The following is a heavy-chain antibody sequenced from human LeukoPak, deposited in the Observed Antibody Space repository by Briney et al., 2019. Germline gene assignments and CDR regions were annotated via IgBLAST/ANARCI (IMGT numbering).Heavy chain of an antibody. CDR1: GSTFSSYA. CDR2: IIPIFGTA. Sequence: SVKVSCKASGSTFSSYAISWVRQAPGQGLEWMGGIIPIFGTANYAQKFQGRVTITADESTSTAYMELSSLRSEDTAVYYCARGLYCGGDCYSDDAFDIWGQGTMVTVSS. V-gene: IGHV1-69*13. CDR3: ARGLYCGGDCYSDDAFDI. D-gene: IGHD2-21*01. J-gene: IGHJ3*02.